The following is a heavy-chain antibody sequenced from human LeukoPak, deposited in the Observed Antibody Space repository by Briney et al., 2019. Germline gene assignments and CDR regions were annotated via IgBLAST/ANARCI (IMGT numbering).Heavy chain of an antibody. D-gene: IGHD2-8*02. J-gene: IGHJ4*02. CDR2: ISRTSAYI. CDR3: ARHERRYCPDSSCYPGDY. CDR1: GFTFSDYA. Sequence: GGSLRLSCAASGFTFSDYAMKWVRQAPGKGLEWVSAISRTSAYIYYSDSVRGRFTISRDNAKNSVYLQMDSLRAEDTAVYYCARHERRYCPDSSCYPGDYWGQGTLVTVSS. V-gene: IGHV3-21*01.